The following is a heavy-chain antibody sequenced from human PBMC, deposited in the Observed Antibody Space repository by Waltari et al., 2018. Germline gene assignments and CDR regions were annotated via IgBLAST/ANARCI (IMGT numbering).Heavy chain of an antibody. D-gene: IGHD3-16*01. Sequence: DVQVVESGGGLVQPGGPLRLSCAGSGFNFSNSFLHWVRQPPGKGPVWVARINNDGSMMNYADSVKGRFTISRDNAKSTVYLQMNGLRGEDTALYYCLNYDFDSWGQGTLVTVSS. CDR1: GFNFSNSF. CDR2: INNDGSMM. CDR3: LNYDFDS. V-gene: IGHV3-74*01. J-gene: IGHJ4*02.